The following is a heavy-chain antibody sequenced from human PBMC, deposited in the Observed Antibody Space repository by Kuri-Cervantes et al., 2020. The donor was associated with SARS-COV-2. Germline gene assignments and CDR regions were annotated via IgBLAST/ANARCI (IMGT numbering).Heavy chain of an antibody. D-gene: IGHD2-2*01. CDR2: IYHSGST. J-gene: IGHJ4*02. CDR3: ARVGYCSSTSCSLFDY. CDR1: GYSISSGYY. Sequence: SGSLCLTCTVSGYSISSGYYWGWIRQPPGKGLEWIGIIYHSGSTYYNPSLKSRVTISVDTAKSQFSLKRSSVTAADTAVYYCARVGYCSSTSCSLFDYRGQGTLVTVSS. V-gene: IGHV4-38-2*02.